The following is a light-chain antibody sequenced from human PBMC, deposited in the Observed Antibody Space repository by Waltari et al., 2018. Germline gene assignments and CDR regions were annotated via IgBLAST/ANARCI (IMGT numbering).Light chain of an antibody. Sequence: EIVLTQSPATLSLSPGERATLSCRASQSVSSYLAWYQQRPGQAPRLLIYDASNRATGIPARFSGSGSGTDFTLTISSLQPEDFATYYCQQSYSTPPYTFGQGTKLEI. CDR3: QQSYSTPPYT. V-gene: IGKV3-11*01. CDR2: DAS. CDR1: QSVSSY. J-gene: IGKJ2*01.